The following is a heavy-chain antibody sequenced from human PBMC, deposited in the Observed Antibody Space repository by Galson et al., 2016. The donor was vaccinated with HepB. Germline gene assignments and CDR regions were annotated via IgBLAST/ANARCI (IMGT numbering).Heavy chain of an antibody. Sequence: RLSCAASGFTFSSYAMNWVRQAPGKGLEWVSSVSTTGSHTFYAGSVRGRSAISRDNAKNSLYLQMNSLRVEDTAVYYCARELSAGDFDYWGQGTLVTVSS. CDR3: ARELSAGDFDY. D-gene: IGHD3-10*01. CDR2: VSTTGSHT. J-gene: IGHJ4*02. CDR1: GFTFSSYA. V-gene: IGHV3-21*01.